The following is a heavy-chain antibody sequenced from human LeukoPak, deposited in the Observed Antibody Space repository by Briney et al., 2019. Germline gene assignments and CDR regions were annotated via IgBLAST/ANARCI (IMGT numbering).Heavy chain of an antibody. D-gene: IGHD3-16*01. CDR3: SGRWFAY. CDR2: IKSNIDGGTT. Sequence: GGSLRLSCAASGFTFNNAWMNWVRQGPVKGLEWVGRIKSNIDGGTTGYAAPVKGRFTISRDDSKNTLYLQMNSLRAEDTAVYYCSGRWFAYWGRGTLVTVSS. CDR1: GFTFNNAW. J-gene: IGHJ4*02. V-gene: IGHV3-15*07.